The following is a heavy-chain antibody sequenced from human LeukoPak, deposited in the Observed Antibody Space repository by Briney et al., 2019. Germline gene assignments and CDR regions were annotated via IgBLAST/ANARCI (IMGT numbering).Heavy chain of an antibody. CDR1: GFTFSSYG. J-gene: IGHJ4*02. CDR3: AKNKHSGSYWFFDY. CDR2: ISYDGSNK. Sequence: GGSLRLSCAASGFTFSSYGMHWVRQAPGKGLEWVAVISYDGSNKYYADSVKGRFTISRDNSKNMLYLQMNSLRAEDTAVYYCAKNKHSGSYWFFDYWGQGTLVTVSS. V-gene: IGHV3-30*18. D-gene: IGHD1-26*01.